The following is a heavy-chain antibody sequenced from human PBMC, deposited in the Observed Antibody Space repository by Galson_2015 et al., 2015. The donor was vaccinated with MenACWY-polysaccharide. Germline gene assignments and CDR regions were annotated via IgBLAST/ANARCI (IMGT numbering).Heavy chain of an antibody. D-gene: IGHD3-10*01. CDR1: GFTFSSFW. Sequence: SLRLSCAASGFTFSSFWMNWVRQAPGKGLEWVANIKEDRSEYYHVDSVKGRFTISRDNPKSSLYLQMNSLRVEDTAVYYCARISEGSRSQYRALDYWGQGTLVTVSS. CDR3: ARISEGSRSQYRALDY. J-gene: IGHJ4*02. CDR2: IKEDRSEY. V-gene: IGHV3-7*01.